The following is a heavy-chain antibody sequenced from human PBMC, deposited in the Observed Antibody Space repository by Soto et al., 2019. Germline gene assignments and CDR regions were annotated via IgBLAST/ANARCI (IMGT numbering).Heavy chain of an antibody. D-gene: IGHD3-10*01. V-gene: IGHV4-39*01. J-gene: IGHJ4*01. CDR3: ARLHYGPSGPYFFDF. Sequence: PSETLSLTCTVSGDSVTNSRYHWGWIRQPPGKGLEWIGSFYYSGSTNYNPSLKSRVTISVDTSQNQFSLRLTSVTAADTAVYYCARLHYGPSGPYFFDFWGHGTLVTVSS. CDR1: GDSVTNSRYH. CDR2: FYYSGST.